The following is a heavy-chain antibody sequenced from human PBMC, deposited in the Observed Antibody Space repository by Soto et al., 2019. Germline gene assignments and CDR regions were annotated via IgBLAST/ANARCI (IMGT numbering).Heavy chain of an antibody. CDR2: ISGSGGST. CDR1: GFTFSSYA. V-gene: IGHV3-23*01. D-gene: IGHD5-12*01. J-gene: IGHJ5*02. CDR3: AKLGGYDYSPGWFDP. Sequence: PGGSLRLSCAASGFTFSSYAMSWVRQAPGKGLEWVSAISGSGGSTYYADSVKGRFTISRDNSKNTLYLQMNSLRAEDTAVYYCAKLGGYDYSPGWFDPWGQGTLVTVSS.